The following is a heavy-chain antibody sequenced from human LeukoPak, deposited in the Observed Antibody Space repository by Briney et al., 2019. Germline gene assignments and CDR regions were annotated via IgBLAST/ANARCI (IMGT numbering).Heavy chain of an antibody. Sequence: SETLSLTCTVSGGSISSSSYYWGWIRQPPGKGLEWIGSIYYSGSTYYNPSLKSRVTISVDTSKNQFSLKLSSVTAADTAVYYCARHSTTMVRGTTRWGQGTLVTVSS. CDR3: ARHSTTMVRGTTR. J-gene: IGHJ4*02. V-gene: IGHV4-39*01. CDR2: IYYSGST. CDR1: GGSISSSSYY. D-gene: IGHD3-10*01.